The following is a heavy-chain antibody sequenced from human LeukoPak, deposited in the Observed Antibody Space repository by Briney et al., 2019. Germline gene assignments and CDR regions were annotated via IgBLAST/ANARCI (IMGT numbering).Heavy chain of an antibody. CDR3: ARIYYFGDNNWRYFDN. Sequence: PGGSLRLSCAASGFTFSSYWMTWFRQAPGKGLEWVANISPDAGTKYYVASVQGRFTISRDNAKNSLYLQMSSLRADDTAIYYCARIYYFGDNNWRYFDNWGQGTLVTVSS. D-gene: IGHD3-10*01. CDR1: GFTFSSYW. V-gene: IGHV3-7*01. CDR2: ISPDAGTK. J-gene: IGHJ4*02.